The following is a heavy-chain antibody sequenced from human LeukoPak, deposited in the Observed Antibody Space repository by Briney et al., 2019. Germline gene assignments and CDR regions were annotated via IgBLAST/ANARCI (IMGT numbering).Heavy chain of an antibody. CDR1: GGSFSGYY. CDR3: ARFTPYSSGFDY. CDR2: INHSGST. J-gene: IGHJ4*02. Sequence: SETLSLTCAVYGGSFSGYYWSWIRQPPGKGLEWIGEINHSGSTNYNPSLKSRVTISVDTSKNKFYLKLSSVTAADTAVYYCARFTPYSSGFDYWGQGTLVTVSS. V-gene: IGHV4-34*01. D-gene: IGHD6-19*01.